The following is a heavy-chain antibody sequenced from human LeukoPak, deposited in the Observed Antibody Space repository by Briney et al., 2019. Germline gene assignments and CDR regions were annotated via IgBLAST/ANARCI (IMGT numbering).Heavy chain of an antibody. Sequence: SVKVSCKASSYTFTSYGISWVRQAPGQGLEWMGWISAYNGNTNYAQKLQGRVTMTTDTSTSTAYMELRSLRSDDTAVYYCARDPVVDDYVWGSYIGVDYWGQGTLVTVSS. V-gene: IGHV1-18*01. CDR2: ISAYNGNT. J-gene: IGHJ4*02. D-gene: IGHD3-16*01. CDR3: ARDPVVDDYVWGSYIGVDY. CDR1: SYTFTSYG.